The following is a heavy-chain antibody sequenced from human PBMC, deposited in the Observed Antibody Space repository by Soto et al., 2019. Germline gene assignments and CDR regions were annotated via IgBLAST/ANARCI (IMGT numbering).Heavy chain of an antibody. J-gene: IGHJ4*02. CDR1: GYTFTGYY. CDR2: INPNSGGT. CDR3: ARVNVVVVAATREYYFDS. Sequence: ASVKVSCKASGYTFTGYYMHWVRLAPGQGLEWMGWINPNSGGTNYAQKFQGRVTMTRDTSISTAYMELSRLRSDDTAVYYCARVNVVVVAATREYYFDSWGQGTLVTVSS. D-gene: IGHD2-15*01. V-gene: IGHV1-2*02.